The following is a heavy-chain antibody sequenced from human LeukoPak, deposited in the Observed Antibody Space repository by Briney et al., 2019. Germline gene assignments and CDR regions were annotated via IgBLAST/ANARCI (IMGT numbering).Heavy chain of an antibody. CDR1: GFSFSGYW. CDR3: AKAAAWTVTSFDY. Sequence: PGGSLRLSCTTSGFSFSGYWMHWVRQAPGKGLVWVSRIKSDGSSTTYADSVKGRFTISRDNARNTLYLQMNSLRAEDTAVYYCAKAAAWTVTSFDYWGQGTLVTVSS. CDR2: IKSDGSST. V-gene: IGHV3-74*01. J-gene: IGHJ4*02. D-gene: IGHD4-17*01.